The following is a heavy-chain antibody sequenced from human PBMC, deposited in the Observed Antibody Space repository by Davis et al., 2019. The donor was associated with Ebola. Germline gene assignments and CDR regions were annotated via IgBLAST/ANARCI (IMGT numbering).Heavy chain of an antibody. D-gene: IGHD6-13*01. CDR3: ARHPDSCSSWNV. V-gene: IGHV5-51*01. CDR2: IYPGDSDT. CDR1: SYSSTSYW. J-gene: IGHJ6*02. Sequence: PCNGSSYSSTSYWIVWVLQLAPKGLVWMVFIYPGDSDTRYNPSFQDQVTILADNSISTAYQQWSSLKASDTAMYYCARHPDSCSSWNVWGQGTTVTVSS.